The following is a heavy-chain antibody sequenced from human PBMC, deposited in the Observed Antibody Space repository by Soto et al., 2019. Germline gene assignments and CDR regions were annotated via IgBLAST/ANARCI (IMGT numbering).Heavy chain of an antibody. V-gene: IGHV3-48*02. CDR3: AGPTTTMVMAYFDY. CDR1: GFTFSSFS. J-gene: IGHJ4*02. CDR2: IDSSGSTI. Sequence: GGSLRLSCAASGFTFSSFSMNWVRQAPGKGLEWVSYIDSSGSTIYYADSVKGRFTISRDNAKNSLYLQMNNLRDEDTAVYFCAGPTTTMVMAYFDYWGQGTPVTVSS. D-gene: IGHD3-10*01.